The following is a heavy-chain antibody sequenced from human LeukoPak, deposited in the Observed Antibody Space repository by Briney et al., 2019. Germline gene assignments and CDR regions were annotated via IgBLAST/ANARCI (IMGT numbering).Heavy chain of an antibody. CDR1: GGSISRGSYY. D-gene: IGHD6-19*01. Sequence: SQTLSLTCTVSGGSISRGSYYGSWIRQPAGKGLEWIGRIYTSGSTNYNPSLKSRVTISVDTSKNQFSLKLSSVTAADTAVYYCAGSPLSGYSSGWSRQSGWFDPWGQGTLVTVSS. CDR2: IYTSGST. CDR3: AGSPLSGYSSGWSRQSGWFDP. V-gene: IGHV4-61*02. J-gene: IGHJ5*02.